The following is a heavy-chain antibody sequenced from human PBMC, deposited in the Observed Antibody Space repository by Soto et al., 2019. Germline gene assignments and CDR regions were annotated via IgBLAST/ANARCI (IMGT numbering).Heavy chain of an antibody. CDR3: ARPHIKSAWNDGFDI. J-gene: IGHJ3*02. CDR2: ISYDGGTT. Sequence: EGSLSRSCASSGFAFVYYSMHWVRPAPGKGLEWVALISYDGGTTYYGDSVKGRFTISRDDSKNTLFLQMNSLRSEDTAVYYCARPHIKSAWNDGFDIWGQGTMVNLS. CDR1: GFAFVYYS. V-gene: IGHV3-30-3*01. D-gene: IGHD1-1*01.